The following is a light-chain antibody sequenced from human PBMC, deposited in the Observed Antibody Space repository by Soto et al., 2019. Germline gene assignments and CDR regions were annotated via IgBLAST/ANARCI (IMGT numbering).Light chain of an antibody. CDR3: TSWTTSTTMI. CDR2: DFN. V-gene: IGLV2-14*03. Sequence: QSVLTQPASVSGSPGQSITISCTGTSSDIGAYNYVSWYQQHPGKAPKLMIYDFNIRPSGVSNRFSGSKSGNTASLTISGLQAEDEADYYCTSWTTSTTMIFGGGTKLTVL. CDR1: SSDIGAYNY. J-gene: IGLJ2*01.